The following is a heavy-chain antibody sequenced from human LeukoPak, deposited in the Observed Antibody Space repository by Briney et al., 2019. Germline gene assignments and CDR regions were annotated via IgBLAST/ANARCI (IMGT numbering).Heavy chain of an antibody. CDR1: GYTFTGYY. CDR3: ARDQVRRGWELLGY. D-gene: IGHD1-26*01. Sequence: ASVKVSCKASGYTFTGYYMHWVRQAPGQGLEWMGRINPNSGGTNYAQKFQGRVTMTRDTSISTAYMELSRLSSDDTAVYYCARDQVRRGWELLGYWGQGTLVTVSS. J-gene: IGHJ4*02. V-gene: IGHV1-2*06. CDR2: INPNSGGT.